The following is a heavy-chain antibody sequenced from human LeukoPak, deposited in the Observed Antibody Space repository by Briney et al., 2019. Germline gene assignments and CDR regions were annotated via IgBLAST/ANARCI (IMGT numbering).Heavy chain of an antibody. Sequence: SETLSLTCTVSGGPISSGGYYWSWIHQPPGKDLEWIGYIYYSGSTYYNPSLKSRVTISVDTSKNQLSLKLSSVTAADTAVYYCASQGANQYYYYGMDVWGQGTTVTVSS. CDR2: IYYSGST. CDR1: GGPISSGGYY. CDR3: ASQGANQYYYYGMDV. J-gene: IGHJ6*02. V-gene: IGHV4-31*03.